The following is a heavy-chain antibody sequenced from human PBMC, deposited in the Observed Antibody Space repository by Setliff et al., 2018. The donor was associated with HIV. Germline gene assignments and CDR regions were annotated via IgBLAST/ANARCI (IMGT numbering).Heavy chain of an antibody. V-gene: IGHV1-18*01. CDR2: ISGYNGNT. Sequence: ASVKVSCKASGYTFTSYGTTWVRQAPGQGLEWMGWISGYNGNTDYAQNLQGRVTMTTDTSTSTAYMELRSLRSDDTAVYYCARAYPWGYVDYYYMDVWGKGTTVTVSS. CDR1: GYTFTSYG. CDR3: ARAYPWGYVDYYYMDV. D-gene: IGHD3-16*01. J-gene: IGHJ6*03.